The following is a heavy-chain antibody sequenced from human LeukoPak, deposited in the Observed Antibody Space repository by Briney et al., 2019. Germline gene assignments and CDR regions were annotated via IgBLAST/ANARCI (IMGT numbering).Heavy chain of an antibody. CDR1: GYTFSDYW. Sequence: RGESLKISCKASGYTFSDYWIGWVRQMPGKGLEWMGIIYPGDSDTRYSPSFQGQVTISADKSISTAYLQWSSLKASDTAMYYCVRTNYYDSTRAFDIWGQGTVVTVSS. D-gene: IGHD3-22*01. CDR2: IYPGDSDT. CDR3: VRTNYYDSTRAFDI. V-gene: IGHV5-51*01. J-gene: IGHJ3*02.